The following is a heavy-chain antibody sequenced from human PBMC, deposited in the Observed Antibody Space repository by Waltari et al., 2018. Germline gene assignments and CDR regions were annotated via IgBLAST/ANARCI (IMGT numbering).Heavy chain of an antibody. V-gene: IGHV3-74*01. Sequence: EVQLVESGGGLVQPGGSLRLSCVASGFSFRSYWLHWVRQAPGKGLVWVSRVNTDGSNTNYADSVKGRFTISRDNAKNTLFLQMNSLRAEDTAVYYCAREFGVLDYYYGMDVWGQGTTVTVSS. CDR1: GFSFRSYW. D-gene: IGHD5-12*01. J-gene: IGHJ6*02. CDR2: VNTDGSNT. CDR3: AREFGVLDYYYGMDV.